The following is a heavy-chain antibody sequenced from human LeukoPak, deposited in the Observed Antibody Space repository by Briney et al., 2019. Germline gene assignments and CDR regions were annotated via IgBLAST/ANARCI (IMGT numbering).Heavy chain of an antibody. CDR2: IRYDGSEK. J-gene: IGHJ4*02. Sequence: GRSLRLSCAASGFTFSNYAMNWVRRAPGKGLEWVAFIRYDGSEKNYADSVRGRFIVSRDNSKNTLYLQMNSLTTEDTAIYYCAKGGAYQDLDYWGQGTLVTVSS. V-gene: IGHV3-30*02. CDR3: AKGGAYQDLDY. CDR1: GFTFSNYA. D-gene: IGHD3-3*01.